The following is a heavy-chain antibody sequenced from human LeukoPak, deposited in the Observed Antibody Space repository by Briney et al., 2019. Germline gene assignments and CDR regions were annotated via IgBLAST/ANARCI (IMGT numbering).Heavy chain of an antibody. Sequence: GGSLRPSCAASGFTFSSYGMHWVRQAPGKGLEWVAFIRYDGSNKYYADSVKGRFTISRDNSKNTLYLQMNSLRAEDTAVYYCAKADVVVGRYFDYWGQGTLVTVSS. CDR1: GFTFSSYG. CDR3: AKADVVVGRYFDY. V-gene: IGHV3-30*02. J-gene: IGHJ4*02. CDR2: IRYDGSNK. D-gene: IGHD2-21*01.